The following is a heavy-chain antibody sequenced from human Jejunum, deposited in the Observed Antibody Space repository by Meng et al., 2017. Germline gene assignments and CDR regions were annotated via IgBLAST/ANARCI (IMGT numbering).Heavy chain of an antibody. J-gene: IGHJ2*01. CDR1: GGSIESNNW. CDR2: VYHSGST. Sequence: QVPLPESGPGSVKPSETLSLTCAVSGGSIESNNWWTWIRQPPGQGLEWIGEVYHSGSTHYNPSLQSRVTISIDNSKNRFSLSLNSVTAADTAIYYCARADYVRYFDLWGRGTLVTVSS. D-gene: IGHD3-10*02. V-gene: IGHV4-4*02. CDR3: ARADYVRYFDL.